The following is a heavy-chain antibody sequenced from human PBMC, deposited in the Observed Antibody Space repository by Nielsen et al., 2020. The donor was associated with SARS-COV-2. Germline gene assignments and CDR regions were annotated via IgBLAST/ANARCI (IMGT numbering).Heavy chain of an antibody. CDR3: AKGGDVVVTATLDY. V-gene: IGHV3-7*01. J-gene: IGHJ4*02. Sequence: GESLKISCVVSGFNFRGYWMTWVRQAPGKGLEWVGNIKLDGSEKYYVDSVKGRFTISRDNARNTLYLQMNSLRVEDTAVYYCAKGGDVVVTATLDYWGQGTLVTVSS. CDR2: IKLDGSEK. D-gene: IGHD2-21*02. CDR1: GFNFRGYW.